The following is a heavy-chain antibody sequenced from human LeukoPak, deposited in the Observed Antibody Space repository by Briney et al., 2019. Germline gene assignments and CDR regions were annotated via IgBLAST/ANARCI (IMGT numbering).Heavy chain of an antibody. D-gene: IGHD2-2*01. CDR3: ATGLRVVVPAAMGSRDYYGMDV. CDR2: MYYSGST. Sequence: TSETLSLTCAVYGGSFSGYYWSWIRQPPGKGLEWIGYMYYSGSTNYNPSLKSRVTISVDTSKKQFSLKLRSVTAADTAVYYCATGLRVVVPAAMGSRDYYGMDVWGQGTTVTVSS. V-gene: IGHV4-59*08. J-gene: IGHJ6*02. CDR1: GGSFSGYY.